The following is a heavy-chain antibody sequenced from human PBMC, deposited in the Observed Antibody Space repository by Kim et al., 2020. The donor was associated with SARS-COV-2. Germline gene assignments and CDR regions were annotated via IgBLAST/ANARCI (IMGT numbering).Heavy chain of an antibody. Sequence: GGSLRLSCAASGFTFSSYSMNWVRQAPGKGLEWVSSISSSSSYIYYADSVTGRFTISRDNAKNALYLQMNSLRAEDTAVYYCARVIREDGARYYYYYYGRDVWGQGTTVTVSS. V-gene: IGHV3-21*01. J-gene: IGHJ6*02. CDR3: ARVIREDGARYYYYYYGRDV. CDR2: ISSSSSYI. D-gene: IGHD3-10*01. CDR1: GFTFSSYS.